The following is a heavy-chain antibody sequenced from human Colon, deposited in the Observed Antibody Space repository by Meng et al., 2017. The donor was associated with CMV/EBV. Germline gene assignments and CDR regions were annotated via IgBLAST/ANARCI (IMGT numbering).Heavy chain of an antibody. Sequence: GGSLRLSCVVSGISVSGNYMTWVRQAPGKGLEWLLVIYSSGRTFYGDSAKGRFTISRDTSQNTVYLQMDTLRVEDTAMYYCARVSSAGLALDVWGQGTMVTVSS. J-gene: IGHJ3*01. D-gene: IGHD3-22*01. CDR3: ARVSSAGLALDV. CDR2: IYSSGRT. V-gene: IGHV3-53*01. CDR1: GISVSGNY.